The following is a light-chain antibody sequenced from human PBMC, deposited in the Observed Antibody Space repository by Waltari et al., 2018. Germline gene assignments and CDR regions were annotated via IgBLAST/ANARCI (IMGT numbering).Light chain of an antibody. J-gene: IGLJ3*02. CDR2: EDN. V-gene: IGLV6-57*01. CDR3: QSYDSSNQRV. Sequence: NFMLTQPHSVSESPGKTVTISCTRSSGSIASHYVQWYQQRRGISPTTIIYEDNQRPSGVPDRCSGSIDSSSNSASLTISGLETEDEADYYCQSYDSSNQRVFGGGTKLTVL. CDR1: SGSIASHY.